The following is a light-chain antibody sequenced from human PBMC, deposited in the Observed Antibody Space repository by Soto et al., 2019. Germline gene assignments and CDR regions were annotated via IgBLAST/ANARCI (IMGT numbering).Light chain of an antibody. V-gene: IGKV3-20*01. CDR3: QQYAGSRP. CDR1: PSVSSSY. J-gene: IGKJ1*01. Sequence: EVVLTQSPGTLSLSPGARATLSCRASPSVSSSYLAWYQQKPGQATRLPIXGAASRATGIPDRFSGSGSGTDFTLTISRLEPEDFAVYYRQQYAGSRPFGQGTKVDIK. CDR2: GAA.